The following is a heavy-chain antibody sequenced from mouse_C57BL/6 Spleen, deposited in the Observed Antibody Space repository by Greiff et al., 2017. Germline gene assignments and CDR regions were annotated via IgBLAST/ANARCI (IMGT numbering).Heavy chain of an antibody. J-gene: IGHJ2*01. CDR3: TVPYDYDGYFDY. V-gene: IGHV6-3*01. CDR1: GFTFSNYW. Sequence: EVQLVESGGGLVQPGGSMKLSCVASGFTFSNYWMNWVSQSPEKGLEWVAQIRLKSDNYATHYAESVQGRFTISRDDYKSSVYLQMNNLRAEDTGIYYCTVPYDYDGYFDYWGQGTTLTVSS. D-gene: IGHD2-4*01. CDR2: IRLKSDNYAT.